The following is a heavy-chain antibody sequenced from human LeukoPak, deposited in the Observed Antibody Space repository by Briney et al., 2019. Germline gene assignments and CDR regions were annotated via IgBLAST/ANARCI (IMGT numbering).Heavy chain of an antibody. CDR2: IYYSGST. Sequence: SETLSLTCTVSGDSISSRSYYWGWIRQPPGKGLEWIGSIYYSGSTYYNPSLKSRVTISVDTSENQFSLKLNSVTAADTAVYYCARGNLYCSGGSCYGGGFEYWGQGTLVTVSS. CDR1: GDSISSRSYY. J-gene: IGHJ4*02. CDR3: ARGNLYCSGGSCYGGGFEY. D-gene: IGHD2-15*01. V-gene: IGHV4-39*01.